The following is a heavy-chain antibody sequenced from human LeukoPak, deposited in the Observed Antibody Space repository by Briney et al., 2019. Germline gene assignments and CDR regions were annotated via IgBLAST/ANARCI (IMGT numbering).Heavy chain of an antibody. CDR2: IYYSGST. D-gene: IGHD1-26*01. CDR3: ARHAGCLGATCGWFDP. Sequence: SETLSLTCTVSGASISSYYWSWIRQPPGKGLEWVGYIYYSGSTNHNPSLNSRVTISLDTSKNQFSLRLTSVTAADTAVYYCARHAGCLGATCGWFDPWGQGTLVTVSS. V-gene: IGHV4-59*08. CDR1: GASISSYY. J-gene: IGHJ5*02.